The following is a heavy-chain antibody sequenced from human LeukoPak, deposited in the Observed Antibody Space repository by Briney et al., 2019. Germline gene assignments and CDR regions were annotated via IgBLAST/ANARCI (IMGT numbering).Heavy chain of an antibody. CDR3: ARGRSGTKSGGSDY. Sequence: AASVKVSCKASGGIVTTYSLTWVRQAPGQGLEWMGGIIPMFGTPNYAQKFQGRVTITTDDSASTVYLELSSLRSEDTAVYYCARGRSGTKSGGSDYWGQGTLVTVSS. J-gene: IGHJ4*02. CDR1: GGIVTTYS. D-gene: IGHD3-10*02. V-gene: IGHV1-69*05. CDR2: IIPMFGTP.